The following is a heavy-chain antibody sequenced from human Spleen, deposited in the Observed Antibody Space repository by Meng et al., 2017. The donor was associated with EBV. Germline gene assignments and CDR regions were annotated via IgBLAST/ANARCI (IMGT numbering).Heavy chain of an antibody. Sequence: HVRLQEAGQGRVKRWETLSVTCDISGGSFSSDNWWSWVRQPPGKGLEWIGEIYRSGSTNYKSSLKSRVTISMDKSKKQLSLKLTSVTAADTAVYFCARDEDHTGSIDYWGRGTLVTVSS. CDR1: GGSFSSDNW. CDR3: ARDEDHTGSIDY. V-gene: IGHV4-4*02. J-gene: IGHJ4*02. D-gene: IGHD1-1*01. CDR2: IYRSGST.